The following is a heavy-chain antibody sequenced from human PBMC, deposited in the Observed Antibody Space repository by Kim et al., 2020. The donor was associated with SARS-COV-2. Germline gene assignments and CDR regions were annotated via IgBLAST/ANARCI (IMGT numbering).Heavy chain of an antibody. V-gene: IGHV3-11*06. J-gene: IGHJ4*02. Sequence: KGRFTIARDNAKNSLYLQMNSLRAEDTAVYYCARDRYSGYDLAFGYEPDYWGQGTLVTVSS. CDR3: ARDRYSGYDLAFGYEPDY. D-gene: IGHD5-12*01.